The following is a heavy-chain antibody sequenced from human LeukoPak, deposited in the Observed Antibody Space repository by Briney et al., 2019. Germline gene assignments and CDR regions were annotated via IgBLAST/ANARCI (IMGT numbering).Heavy chain of an antibody. V-gene: IGHV3-20*01. Sequence: GGSLRLSCAGSGFTFDDYGMSWVRQAPGKGLEWVTGINWNGGSTGYADSVKGRFTISRDNAKNSLYLQMNSLRAEDTALYHCARDRHQLVPYDAFDIWGQGTMVTVSS. D-gene: IGHD6-13*01. CDR1: GFTFDDYG. J-gene: IGHJ3*02. CDR3: ARDRHQLVPYDAFDI. CDR2: INWNGGST.